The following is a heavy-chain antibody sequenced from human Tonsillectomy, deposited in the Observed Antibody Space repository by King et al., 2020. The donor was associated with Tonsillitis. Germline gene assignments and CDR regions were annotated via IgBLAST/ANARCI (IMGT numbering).Heavy chain of an antibody. J-gene: IGHJ4*02. Sequence: VQLVESGGGLVQPGGSLRLSCAASGFAFSGYAMNWVRQTPGKGLEWVSHITYDSNIIFYADSVKGRFTISRDNGKNSLYLQMNSLREEDTALYYCATSGWDKGIDYWGQGTLVTVSS. CDR1: GFAFSGYA. V-gene: IGHV3-48*02. D-gene: IGHD1-26*01. CDR2: ITYDSNII. CDR3: ATSGWDKGIDY.